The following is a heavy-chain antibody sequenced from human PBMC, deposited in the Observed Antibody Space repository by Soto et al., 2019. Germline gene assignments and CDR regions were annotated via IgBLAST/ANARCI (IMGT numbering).Heavy chain of an antibody. Sequence: SETLSLTCTVSGDSIRIYYWSWIRQPPGKGLEWIGYMYYSGSTNYNPSLKSRVTISVDTSKNQFSLKLTSVTAADTAVYYCARNLKRAFDPWGQGTLVTVSS. V-gene: IGHV4-59*08. J-gene: IGHJ5*02. CDR1: GDSIRIYY. CDR3: ARNLKRAFDP. CDR2: MYYSGST.